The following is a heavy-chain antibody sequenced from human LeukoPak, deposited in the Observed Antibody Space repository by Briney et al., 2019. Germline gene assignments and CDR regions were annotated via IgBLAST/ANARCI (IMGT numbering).Heavy chain of an antibody. CDR1: GYTFTGYY. V-gene: IGHV1-2*02. Sequence: ASVKVSCKASGYTFTGYYMHWVRQAPGQGLEWMGWINPNSGGTNYAQKFQGRVTMTRDTSISTAYMELSRLRSEDTAVYYCAGDIAAEPVDAFDIWGQGTMVTVSS. D-gene: IGHD6-13*01. J-gene: IGHJ3*02. CDR3: AGDIAAEPVDAFDI. CDR2: INPNSGGT.